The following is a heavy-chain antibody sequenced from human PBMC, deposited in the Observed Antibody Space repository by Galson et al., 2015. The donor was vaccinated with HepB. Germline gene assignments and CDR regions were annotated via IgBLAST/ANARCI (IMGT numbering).Heavy chain of an antibody. D-gene: IGHD6-13*01. CDR1: GFTFSSYA. CDR2: ISGSGGST. CDR3: ARTSGYSSSWWVGWFDP. Sequence: SLRLSCAASGFTFSSYAMSWVRQAPGKGLEWVSAISGSGGSTYYADSVKGRFTISRDNSKNTLYLQMNSLRAEDTAVYYCARTSGYSSSWWVGWFDPWGQGTLVTVSS. J-gene: IGHJ5*02. V-gene: IGHV3-23*01.